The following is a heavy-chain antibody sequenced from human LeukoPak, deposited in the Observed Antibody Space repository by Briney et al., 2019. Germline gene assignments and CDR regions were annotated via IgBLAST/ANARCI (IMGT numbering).Heavy chain of an antibody. CDR3: ARGFGSGEYYYYYYMDV. CDR2: MNPNSGNT. J-gene: IGHJ6*03. V-gene: IGHV1-8*03. D-gene: IGHD6-25*01. Sequence: ASVKVSCKASGYTFTNYAMHWVRQAPGQRLEWMGWMNPNSGNTGYAQKFQGRVTITRNTSISTAHMELSSLRSEDTAVYYCARGFGSGEYYYYYYMDVWGKGTTVTVSS. CDR1: GYTFTNYA.